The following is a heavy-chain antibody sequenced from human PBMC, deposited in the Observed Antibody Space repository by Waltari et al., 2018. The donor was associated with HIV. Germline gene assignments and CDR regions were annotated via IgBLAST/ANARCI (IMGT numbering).Heavy chain of an antibody. D-gene: IGHD6-19*01. V-gene: IGHV4-34*01. CDR3: ASRYSSGWFPSYYYYYGMDV. J-gene: IGHJ6*02. CDR1: GGSFSGYY. Sequence: QVQLQQWGAGLLKPSETLSLTCAVYGGSFSGYYWSWIRPPPGKGLEWIGEINHNGSTNYIPSLKSLVTIAVATSKNQFSLKRSSVTAADTAVYYCASRYSSGWFPSYYYYYGMDVWGQGTTVTVSS. CDR2: INHNGST.